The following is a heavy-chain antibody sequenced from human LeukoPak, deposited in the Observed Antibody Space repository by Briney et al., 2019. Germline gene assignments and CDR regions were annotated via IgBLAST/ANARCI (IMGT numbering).Heavy chain of an antibody. Sequence: GGSLRLSCAASGFTFSKSWMSWVRQAPGKGLEWVGRIKSKTDGGTTDYAAPVKGRFTISRDDSKNTLYLQMNSLKTEDTAVYYCTTEPTYYYDSSGYSEFDYWGQGTLVTVSS. D-gene: IGHD3-22*01. V-gene: IGHV3-15*01. CDR2: IKSKTDGGTT. CDR3: TTEPTYYYDSSGYSEFDY. CDR1: GFTFSKSW. J-gene: IGHJ4*02.